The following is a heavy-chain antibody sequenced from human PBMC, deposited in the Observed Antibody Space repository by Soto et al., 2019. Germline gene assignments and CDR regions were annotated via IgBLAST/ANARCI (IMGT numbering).Heavy chain of an antibody. D-gene: IGHD6-13*01. J-gene: IGHJ6*02. CDR3: ARDRPGYYYGMDV. CDR2: INPNSGGT. V-gene: IGHV1-2*04. CDR1: GYTFTGYY. Sequence: GASVKVSCKASGYTFTGYYMHWVRQAPGQGLEWMGWINPNSGGTNYAQKFQGWVTMTGDTSISTAYMELSRLRSDDTAVYYCARDRPGYYYGMDVWGQGTTVTVSS.